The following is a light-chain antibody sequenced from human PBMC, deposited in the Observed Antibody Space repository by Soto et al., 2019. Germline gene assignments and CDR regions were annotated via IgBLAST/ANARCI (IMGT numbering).Light chain of an antibody. CDR1: SIDVGGYKY. Sequence: LTQPASVSGSPGQSITISCTGTSIDVGGYKYVPWYQQHPGKAPKLMIYEVSNRPSGVSNRFSGSKSGNTASLTISGLQGEDEATYYCSSYTSAHTYVFXTGTNLTVL. CDR3: SSYTSAHTYV. CDR2: EVS. J-gene: IGLJ1*01. V-gene: IGLV2-14*03.